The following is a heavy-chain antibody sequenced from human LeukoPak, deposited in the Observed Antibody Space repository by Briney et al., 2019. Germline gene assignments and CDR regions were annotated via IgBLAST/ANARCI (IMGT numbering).Heavy chain of an antibody. CDR2: IHSGGMT. CDR3: ARGNRFDSSGHRSLSWYFDL. CDR1: GFTVSSNY. V-gene: IGHV3-53*01. D-gene: IGHD3-22*01. J-gene: IGHJ2*01. Sequence: PGGSLRLSCAASGFTVSSNYMSWVRQAPGKGLEWVSTIHSGGMTFYADSVKGRFSIFRDNSKNTLNLHMNSLRAEDTAVYYCARGNRFDSSGHRSLSWYFDLWGRGTLVTVSS.